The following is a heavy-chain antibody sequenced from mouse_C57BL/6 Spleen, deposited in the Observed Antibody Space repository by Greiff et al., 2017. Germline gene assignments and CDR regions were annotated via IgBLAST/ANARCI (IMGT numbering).Heavy chain of an antibody. CDR2: ISYDGSN. V-gene: IGHV3-6*01. D-gene: IGHD1-1*01. CDR3: ARDDGSKYFDY. J-gene: IGHJ2*01. Sequence: EVQLVESGPGLVKPSQSLSLTCSVTGYSITSGYYWNWIRQFPGNKLEWMGYISYDGSNNYNPSLKNRISITRDTSKNQFFLKLNSVTTEDTATXYCARDDGSKYFDYWGQGTTLTVSS. CDR1: GYSITSGYY.